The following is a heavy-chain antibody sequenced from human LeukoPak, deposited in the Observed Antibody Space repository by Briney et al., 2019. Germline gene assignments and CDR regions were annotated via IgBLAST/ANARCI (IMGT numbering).Heavy chain of an antibody. J-gene: IGHJ4*02. Sequence: PSETLSLTCTVSGGSISSYYWSWIRQHPGKGLEWIGNIYYSGSTFYNPSLKSRLTISIDTSKNQFSLKLSSVTAADTAVYYCARYYTDYSNYFGVDYWGQGTLVTVSS. V-gene: IGHV4-59*06. D-gene: IGHD4-11*01. CDR3: ARYYTDYSNYFGVDY. CDR2: IYYSGST. CDR1: GGSISSYY.